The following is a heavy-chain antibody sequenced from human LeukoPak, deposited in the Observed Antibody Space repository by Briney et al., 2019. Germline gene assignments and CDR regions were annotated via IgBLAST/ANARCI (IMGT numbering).Heavy chain of an antibody. D-gene: IGHD5-18*01. J-gene: IGHJ3*02. CDR3: ARDGIQLGARAFDI. CDR1: GGTFSSYA. Sequence: SVKVSRKASGGTFSSYAISWVRQAPGQGLEWMGRIIPIFGTANYAQKFQGRVTITTDESTSTAYMELSSLRSEDTAVYYCARDGIQLGARAFDIWGQGTMVTVSS. V-gene: IGHV1-69*05. CDR2: IIPIFGTA.